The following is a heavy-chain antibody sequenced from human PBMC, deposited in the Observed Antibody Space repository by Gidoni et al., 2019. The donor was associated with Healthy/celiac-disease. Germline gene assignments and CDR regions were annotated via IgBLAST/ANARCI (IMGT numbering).Heavy chain of an antibody. CDR2: ISYDGSNK. Sequence: QVQLVESGGGVVQPGRSLRLSCAASGFTFSSYGMHWVRQVPGKGLEWVAVISYDGSNKYYADSVKGRFTISRDNSKNTLYLQMNSLRAEDTAVYYCAKDQDIVVVVAAGPFDYWGQGTLVTVSS. CDR1: GFTFSSYG. CDR3: AKDQDIVVVVAAGPFDY. V-gene: IGHV3-30*18. J-gene: IGHJ4*02. D-gene: IGHD2-15*01.